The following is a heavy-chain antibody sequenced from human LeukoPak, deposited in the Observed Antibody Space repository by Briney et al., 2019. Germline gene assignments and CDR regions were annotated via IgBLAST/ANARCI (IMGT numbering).Heavy chain of an antibody. D-gene: IGHD3-22*01. J-gene: IGHJ4*02. CDR1: GFTFSSYG. CDR2: IWYDGSNK. V-gene: IGHV3-33*01. CDR3: ARSIRVPDSSGYYYYFDY. Sequence: GGSLRLSCAASGFTFSSYGMHGVRQAPGKGLEGLAVIWYDGSNKYYADSVKGRFTISRDNSKNTLYLQMNSLRAEDTAVYYCARSIRVPDSSGYYYYFDYWGQGTLVTVSS.